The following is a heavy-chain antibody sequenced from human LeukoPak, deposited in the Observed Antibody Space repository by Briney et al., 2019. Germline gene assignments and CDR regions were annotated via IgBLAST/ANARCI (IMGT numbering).Heavy chain of an antibody. CDR2: IRSSSSYI. Sequence: GGSLRLSCAASGFTFSSYSMNWVRQAPGKGLEWVSSIRSSSSYISYADSVKGRFTVSRDNAKNSLYLQMNSLRAEDTAVYYCARAGPQYDSSGYYGGLDYWGQGTLVTVSS. V-gene: IGHV3-21*01. J-gene: IGHJ4*02. D-gene: IGHD3-22*01. CDR1: GFTFSSYS. CDR3: ARAGPQYDSSGYYGGLDY.